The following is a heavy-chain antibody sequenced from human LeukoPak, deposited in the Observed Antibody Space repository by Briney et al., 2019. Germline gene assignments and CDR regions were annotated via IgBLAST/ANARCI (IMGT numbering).Heavy chain of an antibody. D-gene: IGHD4-17*01. CDR2: ISYDGSNK. CDR3: AREVTTVLGYFDL. V-gene: IGHV3-30*04. Sequence: GRSLRLSCAASGFTFSSYAMHWVRQAPGKGLEWMAVISYDGSNKYYADSVKGRFTISRDNSKNTLYLQMNSLRAEDTAVYYCAREVTTVLGYFDLWGRGTLVTVSS. CDR1: GFTFSSYA. J-gene: IGHJ2*01.